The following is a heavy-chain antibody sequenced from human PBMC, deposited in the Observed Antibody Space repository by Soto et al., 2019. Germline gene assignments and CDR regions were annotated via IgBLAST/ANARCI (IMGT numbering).Heavy chain of an antibody. Sequence: QAHLVQSGAEVKKPGASVNVSCKASGYTFTSSGISWVRQAPGHGPEWRGGISAHIDNRNKAQKSRDRTTKTTDSPTSTAYVELRSMRSGDTAVDYCGADRTRGSDALDIWGQGTLVTVSS. D-gene: IGHD1-26*01. J-gene: IGHJ3*02. CDR3: GADRTRGSDALDI. CDR1: GYTFTSSG. V-gene: IGHV1-18*01. CDR2: ISAHIDNR.